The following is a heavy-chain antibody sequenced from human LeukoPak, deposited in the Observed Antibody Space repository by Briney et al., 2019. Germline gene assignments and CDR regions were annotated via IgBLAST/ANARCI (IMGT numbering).Heavy chain of an antibody. CDR2: IISSSSYI. V-gene: IGHV3-21*01. J-gene: IGHJ6*02. CDR3: ARDLWGSGSYNFYFYGMDV. D-gene: IGHD3-10*01. CDR1: GFTFSSYS. Sequence: GGSLRLSCAASGFTFSSYSMNWVRQAPGKGLEWVSSIISSSSYIYYADSVKGRFTISRDNAKNSLSLQMNSLIPEDTAVYYCARDLWGSGSYNFYFYGMDVWGQGTTVTVSS.